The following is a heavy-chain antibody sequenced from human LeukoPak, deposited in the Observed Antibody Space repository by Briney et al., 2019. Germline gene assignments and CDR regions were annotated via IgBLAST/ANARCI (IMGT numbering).Heavy chain of an antibody. D-gene: IGHD1-26*01. CDR1: GFTFSNYA. V-gene: IGHV3-23*01. Sequence: SGGSLRLSCAASGFTFSNYAMSWVRQAPGKGLEWVSAFSPSGGGTYYADSVKGRFTISRDNSKNTLYLQMNSPRAEDTAVYYCARDKRRGSYEGDAFDIWGQGTMVTVSS. CDR2: FSPSGGGT. CDR3: ARDKRRGSYEGDAFDI. J-gene: IGHJ3*02.